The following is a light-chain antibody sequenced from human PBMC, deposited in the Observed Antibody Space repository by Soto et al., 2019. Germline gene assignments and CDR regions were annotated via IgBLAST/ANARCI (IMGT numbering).Light chain of an antibody. J-gene: IGKJ2*01. V-gene: IGKV3-20*01. CDR1: ESVRSNY. CDR3: QQYSNSPFT. Sequence: EIVLTQSPGTLSLSPGERGILSCKASESVRSNYLAWYQQKPGQAPRLLMYGVSSRATGVPDRFSGSGSGTDFTLIVSRVEPEDFAVYWCQQYSNSPFTFGQGTSLEI. CDR2: GVS.